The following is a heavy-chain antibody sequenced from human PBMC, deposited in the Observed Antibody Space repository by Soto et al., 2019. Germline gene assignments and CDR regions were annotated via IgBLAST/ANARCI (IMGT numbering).Heavy chain of an antibody. D-gene: IGHD1-26*01. V-gene: IGHV4-4*02. CDR1: GASISSYYW. Sequence: QVQLQESGPGLVKPSGTLSLTCAVSGASISSYYWWSWVRQPPGKGLEWIGEIYHSGSTNYNPSLKSRLTISLDKSKNQFSLNLSSVTAADTAVYHCLSVGVFYFDYWGQGALVTVSS. J-gene: IGHJ4*02. CDR2: IYHSGST. CDR3: LSVGVFYFDY.